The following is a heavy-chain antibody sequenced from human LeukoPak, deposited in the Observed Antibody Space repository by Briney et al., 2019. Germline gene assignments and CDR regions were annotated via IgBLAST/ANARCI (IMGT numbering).Heavy chain of an antibody. Sequence: GSLRLSCAASGFTFSSYSINWVRQAPGKGLEWVSFISSSSRATYYADSVKGRFTISRDNAKNSLYLQMNSLRDEDTAVYYCARFSIRGFDYWGQGTLVTVSS. CDR3: ARFSIRGFDY. CDR2: ISSSSRAT. D-gene: IGHD3-9*01. CDR1: GFTFSSYS. V-gene: IGHV3-48*02. J-gene: IGHJ4*02.